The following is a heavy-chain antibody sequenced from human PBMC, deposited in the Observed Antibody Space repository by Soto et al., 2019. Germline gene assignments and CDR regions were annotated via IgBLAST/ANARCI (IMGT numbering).Heavy chain of an antibody. V-gene: IGHV4-59*01. D-gene: IGHD3-3*01. Sequence: PSETLSLTCTVSGGSISSYYWSWIRQPPGKGLEWIGYIYYSGSTNYNPSLKSRVTISVDTSKNQFSLKLSSVTAADTAVYYCARSRFLEWLQTNSNWFDPWGQGTLVTVSS. CDR2: IYYSGST. CDR3: ARSRFLEWLQTNSNWFDP. CDR1: GGSISSYY. J-gene: IGHJ5*02.